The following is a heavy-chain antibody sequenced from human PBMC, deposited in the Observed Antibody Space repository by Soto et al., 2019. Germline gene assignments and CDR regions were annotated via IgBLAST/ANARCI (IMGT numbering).Heavy chain of an antibody. V-gene: IGHV4-4*02. Sequence: QVQLEESGPGLVKASGTLSLTCTVSGDSVSRSTWWSWVRQTPEKGLEWIGDIYQSGLTHYSPSLKSRVAMSMEKSKNQFSLKMTSVTAADTAVYYCARDVHYDSSGIMDVWGQGTSVTVS. CDR3: ARDVHYDSSGIMDV. CDR2: IYQSGLT. CDR1: GDSVSRSTW. J-gene: IGHJ6*02. D-gene: IGHD3-22*01.